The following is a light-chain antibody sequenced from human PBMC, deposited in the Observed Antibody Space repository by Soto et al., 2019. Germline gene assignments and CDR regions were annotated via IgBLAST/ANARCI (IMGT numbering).Light chain of an antibody. CDR3: SSYTSSSTV. CDR1: SSDVGGYNY. J-gene: IGLJ2*01. Sequence: QSALTQPASVSGSPGQSITISCTGTSSDVGGYNYVSWYQQHPGKAPKLMIYDVSNRPSGVSKRFSSSKSGNTASLTISGLQAEDEPDYYCSSYTSSSTVLGGGTKLTVL. V-gene: IGLV2-14*01. CDR2: DVS.